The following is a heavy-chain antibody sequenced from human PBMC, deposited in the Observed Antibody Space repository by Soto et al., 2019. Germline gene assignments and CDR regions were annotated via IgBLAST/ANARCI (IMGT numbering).Heavy chain of an antibody. D-gene: IGHD3-3*01. CDR2: MNPNSGNT. V-gene: IGHV1-8*01. CDR1: GYTFTSYD. Sequence: ASVKVSCKASGYTFTSYDINWVRQATGQGLERMGWMNPNSGNTGYAQKFQGRVTMTRNTPISTAYMEMSSLRSEDTAVYYCARGRRVTIFEVVHYYYMDVWGKGTTVTVSS. CDR3: ARGRRVTIFEVVHYYYMDV. J-gene: IGHJ6*03.